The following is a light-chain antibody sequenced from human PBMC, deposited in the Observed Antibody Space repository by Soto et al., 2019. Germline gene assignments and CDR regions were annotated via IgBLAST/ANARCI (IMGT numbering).Light chain of an antibody. J-gene: IGKJ2*01. CDR3: QQYGSSPYT. Sequence: EIVLTQSPGTLSLSPGERATLSCRASQSVSSSYFAWYPQKPGQAPRLLIYGASSRATGIPDRFSGSGSGTDFTLTISRLEPEDFAVYYCQQYGSSPYTFGQGTKREIK. CDR1: QSVSSSY. CDR2: GAS. V-gene: IGKV3-20*01.